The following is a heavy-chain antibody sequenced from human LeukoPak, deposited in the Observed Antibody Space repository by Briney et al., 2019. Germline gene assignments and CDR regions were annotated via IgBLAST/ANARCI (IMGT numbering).Heavy chain of an antibody. CDR1: GFTFSSYA. V-gene: IGHV3-23*01. CDR3: ARHSSGWYLDAFDI. D-gene: IGHD6-19*01. Sequence: GGSLRLSCAASGFTFSSYAMSWLRQAPGKGLDWVSAISGSGGSTYYADSVKGRFTISRDNSKNTLYLQMNSLRAEDTAVYYCARHSSGWYLDAFDIWGQGTMVTVSS. CDR2: ISGSGGST. J-gene: IGHJ3*02.